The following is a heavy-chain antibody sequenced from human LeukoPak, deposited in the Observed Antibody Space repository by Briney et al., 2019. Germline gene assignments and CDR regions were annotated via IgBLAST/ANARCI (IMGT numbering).Heavy chain of an antibody. CDR3: ARSSGYYYVSYFDY. J-gene: IGHJ4*02. D-gene: IGHD3-22*01. CDR1: GGTFSSYA. CDR2: IIPIFGTA. V-gene: IGHV1-69*05. Sequence: SVKVSCKASGGTFSSYAISWVRQAPGQGLEWMGGIIPIFGTANYAQKFQGRVTITTDGSTSTAYMELSSLRSEDTAVYYCARSSGYYYVSYFDYWGQGTLVTVSS.